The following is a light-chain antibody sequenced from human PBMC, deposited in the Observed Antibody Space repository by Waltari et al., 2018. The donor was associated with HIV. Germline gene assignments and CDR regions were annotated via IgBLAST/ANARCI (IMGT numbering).Light chain of an antibody. CDR3: GTWDSSLSASV. Sequence: QSVLTKSPSVSAAPGQKVTIACSGRSPNIATHSFSWSQKFQGTAPKLLIYENNKRPSGIPDRFSGSKSGTSATLGITGLQTGDEANYYCGTWDSSLSASVFGGGTELTVL. CDR1: SPNIATHS. J-gene: IGLJ3*02. CDR2: ENN. V-gene: IGLV1-51*02.